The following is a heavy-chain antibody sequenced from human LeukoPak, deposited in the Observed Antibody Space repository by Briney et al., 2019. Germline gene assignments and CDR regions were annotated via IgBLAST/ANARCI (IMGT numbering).Heavy chain of an antibody. D-gene: IGHD4-23*01. J-gene: IGHJ6*02. CDR2: ISWNSGSI. CDR1: GFTFDDYA. Sequence: GGSLRLSCAASGFTFDDYAMHWVRQAPGKGLEWVSGISWNSGSIGYADSVKGRFTISRDNAKNSLYLQMNGLRAEDTALYYCAKDIKLLDYYYYGMDVWGQGTTVTVSS. CDR3: AKDIKLLDYYYYGMDV. V-gene: IGHV3-9*01.